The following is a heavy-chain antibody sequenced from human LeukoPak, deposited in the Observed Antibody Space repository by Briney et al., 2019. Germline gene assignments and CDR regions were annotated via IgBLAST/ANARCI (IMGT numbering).Heavy chain of an antibody. V-gene: IGHV1-2*02. D-gene: IGHD2-15*01. CDR2: INVYIGGA. J-gene: IGHJ6*02. CDR1: GYTFTDYF. CDR3: ARDILGRSNGGSNYFGMEV. Sequence: ASVKVSCKASGYTFTDYFMHWVRQVPGQGLEWMGCINVYIGGAHYAQKFQSRLSVTRDTSINTLYMELNSLRSDDTAVYYCARDILGRSNGGSNYFGMEVWGQGTTVTVSS.